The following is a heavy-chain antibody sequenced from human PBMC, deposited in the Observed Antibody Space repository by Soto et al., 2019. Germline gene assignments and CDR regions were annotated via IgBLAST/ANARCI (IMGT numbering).Heavy chain of an antibody. CDR3: AKDTSSSPYYMDV. V-gene: IGHV3-23*01. D-gene: IGHD2-2*01. CDR2: ITGSTGTT. Sequence: EVQVLESGGGSVQPGGSLRLSCAASGFTFSNFAMSWVRHAPGKGLEWVSEITGSTGTTYYADSAKGRFIISRDNSKNAVHLQMNSLRAEDTPVYYCAKDTSSSPYYMDVWGKGTTVTVSS. CDR1: GFTFSNFA. J-gene: IGHJ6*03.